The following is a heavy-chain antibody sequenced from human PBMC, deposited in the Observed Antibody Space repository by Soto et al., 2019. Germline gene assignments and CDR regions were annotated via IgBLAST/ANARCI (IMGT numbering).Heavy chain of an antibody. J-gene: IGHJ4*02. V-gene: IGHV3-23*01. CDR1: GFTFSSRA. CDR2: ISASGDNT. D-gene: IGHD3-3*01. CDR3: AKLTYSDLWSGSHDS. Sequence: PGGSLRLSCAASGFTFSSRAMSWVRRAPGKGLDWVSIISASGDNTYYADSVKGRFTISRDNSKNTLYLQVNSLRAEDTAVYYCAKLTYSDLWSGSHDSWGQGTLVTVSS.